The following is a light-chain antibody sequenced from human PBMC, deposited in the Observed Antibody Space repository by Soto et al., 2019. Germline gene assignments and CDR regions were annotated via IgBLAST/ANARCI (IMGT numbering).Light chain of an antibody. Sequence: EIVLTQSPGTLSLSPGERATLSCRASQSVSSSYLAWYQQKPGQAPRLLIYGASSRATGIPDRFSGSGSGTDFTLTISRLEPEDCAVYDCQHYGTSPLTFGGGTKVEIK. V-gene: IGKV3-20*01. CDR2: GAS. CDR3: QHYGTSPLT. CDR1: QSVSSSY. J-gene: IGKJ4*01.